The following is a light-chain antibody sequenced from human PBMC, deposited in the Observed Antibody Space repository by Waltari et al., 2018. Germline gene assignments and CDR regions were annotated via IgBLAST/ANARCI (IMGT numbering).Light chain of an antibody. CDR3: QQYGSSVLT. CDR1: QSVNNNY. CDR2: GAS. J-gene: IGKJ4*01. Sequence: IVLTQSPGTLSLSPGERATLSCRASQSVNNNYLAWYQQKPGQSPRLLIYGASDRATGIPDRFSGSGSGTDFTLTISGLGPEDFAVYYCQQYGSSVLTFGGGTKVEI. V-gene: IGKV3-20*01.